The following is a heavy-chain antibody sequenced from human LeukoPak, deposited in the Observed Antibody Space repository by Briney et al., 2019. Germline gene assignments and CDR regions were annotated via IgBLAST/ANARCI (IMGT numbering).Heavy chain of an antibody. CDR1: GYTFTSYG. Sequence: GASVKVSCKASGYTFTSYGISWVRQAPGQGLEWMGWISAYNGNTNYAQKLQGRVTMTTDTSTSTAYMELRSLRSDDTAVYYCASFSNYGHYYYYYYMDVWGKGTTVTVSS. J-gene: IGHJ6*03. D-gene: IGHD4-17*01. CDR2: ISAYNGNT. V-gene: IGHV1-18*01. CDR3: ASFSNYGHYYYYYYMDV.